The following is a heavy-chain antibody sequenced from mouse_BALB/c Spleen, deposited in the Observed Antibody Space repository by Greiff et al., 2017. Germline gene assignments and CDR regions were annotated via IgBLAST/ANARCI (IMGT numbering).Heavy chain of an antibody. CDR3: ARLNYYGTGYFDY. V-gene: IGHV1-87*01. Sequence: VQLQQSGAELARPGASVKLSCKASGYTFTSYWMQWVKQRPGQGLEWIGAIYPGDGDTRYTQKFKGKATLTADKSSSTAYMQLSSLASEDSAVYYCARLNYYGTGYFDYWGQGTTLTVSS. J-gene: IGHJ2*01. CDR2: IYPGDGDT. D-gene: IGHD1-1*01. CDR1: GYTFTSYW.